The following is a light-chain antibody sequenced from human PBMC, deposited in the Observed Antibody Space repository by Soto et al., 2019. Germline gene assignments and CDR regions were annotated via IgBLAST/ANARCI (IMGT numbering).Light chain of an antibody. CDR3: QQYNNWPWT. CDR1: QSVGRN. Sequence: EIVMTQSPGTLSVSPGERATLSCRASQSVGRNLAWYQQKPGQAPRLLIYEVSTRATGIPARFSGSGSGTEFTLTISSLQSEDFAVYYCQQYNNWPWTFGQGTKVEIK. V-gene: IGKV3-15*01. J-gene: IGKJ1*01. CDR2: EVS.